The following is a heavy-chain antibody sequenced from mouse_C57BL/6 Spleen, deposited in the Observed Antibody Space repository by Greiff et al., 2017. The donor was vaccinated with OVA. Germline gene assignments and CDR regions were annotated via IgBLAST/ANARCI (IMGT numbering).Heavy chain of an antibody. CDR1: FSPFPRSP. D-gene: IGHD3-3*01. J-gene: IGHJ4*01. CDR2: IAPSDSET. Sequence: VNLQESGASLFLPGPSFPPSCKAPFSPFPRSPLPFLNPTPLPFLSFLFHIAPSDSETHYNQNFKYKATLTVDKSSSTAYMQLSSLTSEDSAVYYCARGTGYAMDYWGQGTSVTVSS. CDR3: ARGTGYAMDY. V-gene: IGHV1-52*01.